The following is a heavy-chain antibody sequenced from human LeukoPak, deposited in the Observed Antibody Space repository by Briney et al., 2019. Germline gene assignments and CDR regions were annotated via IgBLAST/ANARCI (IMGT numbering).Heavy chain of an antibody. D-gene: IGHD3-16*01. Sequence: GASVKVSCMASGYTFTGYYMYWVRQAPGQGLEWMGWINPNSGGTNYAQKFQGRVTMTRDTSISTAYMELSRLRSDDTAVYYCARGLMITFGLNWFDPWGQGTLVTVSS. J-gene: IGHJ5*02. CDR1: GYTFTGYY. CDR2: INPNSGGT. V-gene: IGHV1-2*02. CDR3: ARGLMITFGLNWFDP.